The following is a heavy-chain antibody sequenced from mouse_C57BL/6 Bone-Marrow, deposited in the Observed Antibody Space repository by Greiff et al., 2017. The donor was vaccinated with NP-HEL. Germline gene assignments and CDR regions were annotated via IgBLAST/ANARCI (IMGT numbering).Heavy chain of an antibody. CDR3: AREYYYGSSYYFDY. CDR2: IYPGGGYT. J-gene: IGHJ2*01. D-gene: IGHD1-1*01. Sequence: QVQLQQSGAELVRPGTSVKMSCKASGYTFTNYWIGWAKQRPGHGLEWIGDIYPGGGYTNYNEKFKGKATLTADKSSSTAYMQFSSLTSEDSSIYYCAREYYYGSSYYFDYWGQGTTLTVSS. V-gene: IGHV1-63*01. CDR1: GYTFTNYW.